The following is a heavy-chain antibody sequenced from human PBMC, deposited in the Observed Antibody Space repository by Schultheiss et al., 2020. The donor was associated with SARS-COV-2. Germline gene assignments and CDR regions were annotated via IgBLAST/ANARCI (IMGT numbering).Heavy chain of an antibody. CDR3: ARHDRDFWSGYFDY. CDR1: GYSFTSNY. D-gene: IGHD3-3*01. CDR2: IYPGDSNT. J-gene: IGHJ4*02. V-gene: IGHV5-51*01. Sequence: GGSLRLSCKGSGYSFTSNYIAWVRQMPGRGLEWMGIIYPGDSNTRYNPSFQGQVTISADKSISTAYLQWSSLKASDTAMYYCARHDRDFWSGYFDYWGQGTLVTVSS.